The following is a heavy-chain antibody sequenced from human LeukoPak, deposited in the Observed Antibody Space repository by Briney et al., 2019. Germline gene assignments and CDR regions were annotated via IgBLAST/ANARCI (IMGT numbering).Heavy chain of an antibody. CDR2: ISHSGST. CDR1: GYSISSGYY. Sequence: SETLSLTCAVSGYSISSGYYWGWIRQPPGKGLEWVGSISHSGSTYYNPSLKSRVTISADTSKSQFSLKLSSVTAADTAVYYCPRRFVVVVGATSHWYFDLWGRGTLVTVSS. D-gene: IGHD2-15*01. V-gene: IGHV4-38-2*01. CDR3: PRRFVVVVGATSHWYFDL. J-gene: IGHJ2*01.